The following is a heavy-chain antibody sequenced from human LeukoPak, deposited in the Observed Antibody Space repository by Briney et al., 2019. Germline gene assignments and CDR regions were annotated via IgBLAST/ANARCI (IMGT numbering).Heavy chain of an antibody. CDR1: GYTFTSYG. V-gene: IGHV1-18*01. D-gene: IGHD6-19*01. CDR3: ARDGAQWLATNSNY. J-gene: IGHJ4*02. Sequence: ASVKVSCKASGYTFTSYGISWVRQAPGQGLEWMGWISPYNGNTNYAQKLQGRVTMTTDTSTNTAYMELRSLRPDDTAVYYCARDGAQWLATNSNYWGQGTLVTVSS. CDR2: ISPYNGNT.